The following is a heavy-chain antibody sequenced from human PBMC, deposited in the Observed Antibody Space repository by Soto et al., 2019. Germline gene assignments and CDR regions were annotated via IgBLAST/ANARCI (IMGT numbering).Heavy chain of an antibody. CDR2: TYYRSKWQS. CDR1: GDSVSNDNGA. V-gene: IGHV6-1*01. CDR3: AKGWDFDA. J-gene: IGHJ3*01. Sequence: QVHLQQSGPGLVTPSQTLSLTCAISGDSVSNDNGAWNWIRQSPSRGLEWLGRTYYRSKWQSDYAVSVQGRITINPDTSKNQFSLHLNSVTPEDTAIYYCAKGWDFDACGQGTMVTVS. D-gene: IGHD1-26*01.